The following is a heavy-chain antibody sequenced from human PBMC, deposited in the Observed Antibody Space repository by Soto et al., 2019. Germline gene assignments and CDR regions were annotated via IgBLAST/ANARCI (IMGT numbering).Heavy chain of an antibody. J-gene: IGHJ6*02. D-gene: IGHD6-25*01. CDR2: ISASGGST. CDR1: GFSFSNYA. CDR3: AKEMYSSGAYYFYFGMGV. V-gene: IGHV3-23*01. Sequence: EVQLLESGGGLVQPGGSLRLSCAASGFSFSNYAMSWFRQAPGKGLEWVSAISASGGSTYYADSVRGRFTISRDNSKKTLYLQMNSLRAEDTAVYYCAKEMYSSGAYYFYFGMGVWGQATTVTVSS.